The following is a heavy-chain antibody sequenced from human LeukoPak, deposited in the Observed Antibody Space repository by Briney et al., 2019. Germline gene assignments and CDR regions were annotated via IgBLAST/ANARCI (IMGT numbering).Heavy chain of an antibody. CDR2: ISSSSSTI. V-gene: IGHV3-48*04. CDR3: ARAQPYYGDYLDY. CDR1: GFTFSSYS. D-gene: IGHD4-17*01. Sequence: PGGSLRLSCAASGFTFSSYSMNWVRQAPGKGLEWVSYISSSSSTIYYADSVKGRFTISRDNAKNSLYLQMNSLRAEDTAVYYCARAQPYYGDYLDYWGQGTLVTVSS. J-gene: IGHJ4*02.